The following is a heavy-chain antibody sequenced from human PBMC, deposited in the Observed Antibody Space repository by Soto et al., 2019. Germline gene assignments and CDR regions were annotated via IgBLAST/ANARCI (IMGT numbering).Heavy chain of an antibody. Sequence: QLQLQESGPGLVKPSETLSLTCTVSGGSISSSSYYWGWIRQPPGKGLEWIGSIYYSGSTYYNPSLMSLVTLSVDTSKNQFSLKLSSVTAADTAVYYCARHTPAISISDHWGQGTLVTVSS. D-gene: IGHD2-15*01. CDR2: IYYSGST. CDR3: ARHTPAISISDH. CDR1: GGSISSSSYY. V-gene: IGHV4-39*01. J-gene: IGHJ4*02.